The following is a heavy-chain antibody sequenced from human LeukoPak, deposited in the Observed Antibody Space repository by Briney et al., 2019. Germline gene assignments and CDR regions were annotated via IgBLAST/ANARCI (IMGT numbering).Heavy chain of an antibody. D-gene: IGHD3-22*01. CDR1: GGSISSGDYY. J-gene: IGHJ4*02. V-gene: IGHV4-30-4*01. Sequence: SQTLSLTCNVSGGSISSGDYYWSWIRQPPGKGLEWIGFIYYSGSTYYNPSLKSRVTISVDTSKNQFSLKLGSVTAADTAVYYCARRGYYDSSGYLDYWGQGTLVTVPS. CDR3: ARRGYYDSSGYLDY. CDR2: IYYSGST.